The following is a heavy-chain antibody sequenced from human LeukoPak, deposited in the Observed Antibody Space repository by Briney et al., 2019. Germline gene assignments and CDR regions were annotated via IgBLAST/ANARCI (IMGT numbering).Heavy chain of an antibody. CDR3: AKDAGYSSSWCDY. J-gene: IGHJ4*02. Sequence: GGSLRLSCAASGFTVSSDHMSWVRQAPGKGLEWVSAISGSGGSTYYADSVKGRFTISRDNSKNTVYLQMNSLRAEDTAVYYCAKDAGYSSSWCDYWGQGTLVTVSS. D-gene: IGHD6-13*01. CDR2: ISGSGGST. CDR1: GFTVSSDH. V-gene: IGHV3-23*01.